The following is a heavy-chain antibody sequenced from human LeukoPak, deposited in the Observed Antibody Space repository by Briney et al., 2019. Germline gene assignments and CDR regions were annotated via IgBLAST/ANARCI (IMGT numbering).Heavy chain of an antibody. Sequence: SETLSLTCAVYGGFFSSYYWSWIRQPPGKGLEWIGEINHSGSTNYNPSLKSRVTISVDTSKNQFSLKLSSVTAADTAVYYCARADIVATIDYYYYYMDVWGKGTTVTVSS. CDR1: GGFFSSYY. CDR2: INHSGST. V-gene: IGHV4-34*01. D-gene: IGHD5-12*01. J-gene: IGHJ6*03. CDR3: ARADIVATIDYYYYYMDV.